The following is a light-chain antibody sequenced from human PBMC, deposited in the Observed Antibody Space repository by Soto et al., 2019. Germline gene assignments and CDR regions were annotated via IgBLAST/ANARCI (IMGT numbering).Light chain of an antibody. Sequence: QLVLTQSPSPSASLGASVKLTCTLSSGHSSYAIAWHQQQPEKGPRYLMKLNSDGSHSKGDGIPDRFSGSSSGAERYLIISSLQSEDEADYYCQTWGTGIHVFGTGTKLTVL. J-gene: IGLJ1*01. V-gene: IGLV4-69*01. CDR3: QTWGTGIHV. CDR2: LNSDGSH. CDR1: SGHSSYA.